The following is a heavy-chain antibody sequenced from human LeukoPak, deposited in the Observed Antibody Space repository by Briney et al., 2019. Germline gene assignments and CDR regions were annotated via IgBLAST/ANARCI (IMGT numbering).Heavy chain of an antibody. Sequence: PGGSLRLSCAASGFTFSSYGMHWVRQAPGKGLEWVAVISYDGSNKYYADSVKGRFTISRDNSKNTLYLQMNSLRAEDTAVYYCASAWIAAAGSIDYWGQGTLVTVSS. CDR3: ASAWIAAAGSIDY. J-gene: IGHJ4*02. D-gene: IGHD6-13*01. CDR2: ISYDGSNK. V-gene: IGHV3-30*03. CDR1: GFTFSSYG.